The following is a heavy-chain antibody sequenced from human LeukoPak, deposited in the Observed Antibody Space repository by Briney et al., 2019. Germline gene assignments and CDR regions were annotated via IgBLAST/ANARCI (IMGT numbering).Heavy chain of an antibody. D-gene: IGHD6-19*01. J-gene: IGHJ5*02. CDR2: IKQDGGDK. V-gene: IGHV3-7*01. CDR3: ASGGSAT. Sequence: GGSLRLSCAASGFTFRDYWMTWVRQAPGKGLEWVADIKQDGGDKNYVDSVKGRFTISRDNAKNSLYLQMNSLRAEDTAVYYCASGGSATWGQGTLVTVSS. CDR1: GFTFRDYW.